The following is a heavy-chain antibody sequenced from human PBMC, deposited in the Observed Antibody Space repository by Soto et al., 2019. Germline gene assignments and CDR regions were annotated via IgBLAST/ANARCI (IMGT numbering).Heavy chain of an antibody. CDR2: IYYSGST. D-gene: IGHD2-2*01. CDR3: ARSPLVPAAVPFDY. J-gene: IGHJ4*02. V-gene: IGHV4-30-4*08. Sequence: ILSLTCTVSGGSISSGTYYWSWIRQHPGKGLEWIGYIYYSGSTYYNPSLKSRVTISVDTSKNQFSLKLSSVTAADTAVYYCARSPLVPAAVPFDYWGQGTLVTVSS. CDR1: GGSISSGTYY.